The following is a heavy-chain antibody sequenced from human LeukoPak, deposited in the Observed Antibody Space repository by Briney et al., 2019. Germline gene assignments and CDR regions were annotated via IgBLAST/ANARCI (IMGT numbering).Heavy chain of an antibody. V-gene: IGHV4-34*01. J-gene: IGHJ3*02. CDR2: INHSGST. D-gene: IGHD2-21*02. Sequence: PSETLSLTCAVYGGSFSGYYWSWIRQPPGKGLEWIGEINHSGSTNYNPSLKSRVTISVDTSKNQFSLKLSSVTAADTAVYYCARGRSVVTAKDAFDIWGQGTMVTVSS. CDR3: ARGRSVVTAKDAFDI. CDR1: GGSFSGYY.